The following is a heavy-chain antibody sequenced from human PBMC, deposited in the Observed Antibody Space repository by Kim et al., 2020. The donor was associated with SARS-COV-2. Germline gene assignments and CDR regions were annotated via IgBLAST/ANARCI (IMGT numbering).Heavy chain of an antibody. V-gene: IGHV3-64D*09. Sequence: ADSVNGRFTISTDNSTITLYLQMCSVRAEETAVYYCVRVSGDGYNLGLDYWGQGTLVTVSS. D-gene: IGHD5-12*01. J-gene: IGHJ4*02. CDR3: VRVSGDGYNLGLDY.